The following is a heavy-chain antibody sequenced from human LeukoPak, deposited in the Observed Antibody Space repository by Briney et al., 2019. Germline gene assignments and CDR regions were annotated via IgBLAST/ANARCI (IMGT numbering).Heavy chain of an antibody. D-gene: IGHD5-18*01. CDR2: IYYSGST. CDR3: ASQYVDTAMASFDY. V-gene: IGHV4-59*01. CDR1: GGSISSYY. J-gene: IGHJ4*02. Sequence: SETLSLTCTVSGGSISSYYWSWIRQPPGKGLEWIGYIYYSGSTNYNPSLKSRVTISVDTSKNQFSLKLSSVTAADTAVYYCASQYVDTAMASFDYWGQGTLVTVSS.